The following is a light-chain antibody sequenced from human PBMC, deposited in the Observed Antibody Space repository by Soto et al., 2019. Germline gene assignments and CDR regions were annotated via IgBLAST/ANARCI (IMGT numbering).Light chain of an antibody. Sequence: EIVLTQSPGTLSLSPGQRATLSCRASESISRYYLAWYQQRLGQAPRLLIYGSSSGATGIPDRFSGSGSGADFTLTISRLEPEDFAIYYCQQYGGVPYTVGQGTKVDIK. J-gene: IGKJ2*01. CDR3: QQYGGVPYT. CDR1: ESISRYY. V-gene: IGKV3-20*01. CDR2: GSS.